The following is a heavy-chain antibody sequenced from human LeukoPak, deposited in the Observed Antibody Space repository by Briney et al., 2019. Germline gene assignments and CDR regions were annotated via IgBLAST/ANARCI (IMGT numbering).Heavy chain of an antibody. J-gene: IGHJ5*02. CDR1: GGSFSGYY. V-gene: IGHV4-34*01. D-gene: IGHD3-22*01. Sequence: SETLSLTCAVYGGSFSGYYWSWIRQPPGKGLEWIGSIYYSGSTYYNPSLKSRVTISVDTSKNQFSLKLSSVTAADTAVYYCARQYYYDSSGVDPWGQGTLVTVSS. CDR2: IYYSGST. CDR3: ARQYYYDSSGVDP.